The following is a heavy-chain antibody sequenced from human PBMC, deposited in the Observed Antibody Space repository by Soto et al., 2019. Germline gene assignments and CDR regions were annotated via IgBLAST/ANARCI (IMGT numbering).Heavy chain of an antibody. V-gene: IGHV4-34*01. Sequence: SETLSLTCAVSGGSFSGYYWCWIRKPPGKGLEWIGEIKHSGSTHDYPSLISRDTLSVDTSKDQFSQWLSSVTASDTAVYYFARGRGFIYGLDRIGLWGQGTTGPVS. CDR3: ARGRGFIYGLDRIGL. D-gene: IGHD5-18*01. CDR2: IKHSGST. CDR1: GGSFSGYY. J-gene: IGHJ6*02.